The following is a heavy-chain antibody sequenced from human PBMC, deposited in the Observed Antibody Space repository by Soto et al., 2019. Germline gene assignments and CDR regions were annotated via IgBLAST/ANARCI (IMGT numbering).Heavy chain of an antibody. CDR3: ARDRSPYCGGHCSNDY. Sequence: ASVKVSCKASGYTFTGYYMHWVRQAPGQGLEWMGWINPNSGGTNYAQKFQGRVTMTRDTSISTAYMELSRLRSDDTAVYYCARDRSPYCGGHCSNDYWGQGTLVTVSS. V-gene: IGHV1-2*02. CDR2: INPNSGGT. J-gene: IGHJ4*02. CDR1: GYTFTGYY. D-gene: IGHD2-21*02.